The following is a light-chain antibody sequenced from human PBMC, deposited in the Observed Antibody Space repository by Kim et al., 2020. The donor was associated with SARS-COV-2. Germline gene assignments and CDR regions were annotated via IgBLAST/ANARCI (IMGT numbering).Light chain of an antibody. V-gene: IGKV1-16*02. Sequence: ACGGERDTISSRESQGMREDLAWLQQKPGKAPKSLIYAASTLQDGVPSKFSGGGFGTEFNLTISSLQPEDFETDYCQQYDSYPLTFGGGTKVDIK. J-gene: IGKJ4*02. CDR2: AAS. CDR1: QGMRED. CDR3: QQYDSYPLT.